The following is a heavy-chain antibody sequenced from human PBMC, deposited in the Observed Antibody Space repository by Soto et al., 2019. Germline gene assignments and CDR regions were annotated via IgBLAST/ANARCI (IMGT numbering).Heavy chain of an antibody. Sequence: QVQLQESGPGLVKPSGTLALTCAVSGGSISSSNWWSWVRQPPGKGLEWIGEIYPSGSTNYNPSLKSRVTISVDKSKNQFSVKLFSVTAGGTEAYYCARGDFRPKYGMDVWGEGTTVTVSS. CDR1: GGSISSSNW. CDR2: IYPSGST. D-gene: IGHD2-21*01. J-gene: IGHJ6*04. V-gene: IGHV4-4*02. CDR3: ARGDFRPKYGMDV.